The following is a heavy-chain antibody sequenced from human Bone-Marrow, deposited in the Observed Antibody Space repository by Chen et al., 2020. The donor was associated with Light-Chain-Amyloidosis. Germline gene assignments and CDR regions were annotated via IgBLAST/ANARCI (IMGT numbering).Heavy chain of an antibody. Sequence: EVQLVESGGGVVPPGGSLRLSCAASGFTFDAYAMHWVRQAPGKGLEWVSLISGDGGSTYYADSVKGRFTISRDNSKNSLYLQMNSLRTEDTALYYCAKDKRGSSSSWSHYFDYWGQGTLVTVSS. D-gene: IGHD6-13*01. CDR1: GFTFDAYA. J-gene: IGHJ4*02. V-gene: IGHV3-43*02. CDR2: ISGDGGST. CDR3: AKDKRGSSSSWSHYFDY.